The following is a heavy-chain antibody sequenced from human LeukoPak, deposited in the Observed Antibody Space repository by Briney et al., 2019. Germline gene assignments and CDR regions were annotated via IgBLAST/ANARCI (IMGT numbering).Heavy chain of an antibody. CDR3: ASASGTYYRSYFYYMDV. V-gene: IGHV1-69*05. CDR2: IVPVFGTP. Sequence: SVKVSCKASGGPFSSYALSWVRQAPGQGLEWMGGIVPVFGTPNYGQKFQGRVSITMDIPTSTVYMELRSLRSEDSAVYFCASASGTYYRSYFYYMDVWGKGTTVTVSS. CDR1: GGPFSSYA. J-gene: IGHJ6*03. D-gene: IGHD3-10*01.